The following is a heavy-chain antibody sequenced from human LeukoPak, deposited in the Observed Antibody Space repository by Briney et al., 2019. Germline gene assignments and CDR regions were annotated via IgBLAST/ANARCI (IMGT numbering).Heavy chain of an antibody. CDR2: IYTSGST. D-gene: IGHD4-17*01. V-gene: IGHV4-61*02. CDR3: ARTTVTNNY. Sequence: SETLSLTCTVSGGSISSGSYYWSWIRQPAGRGLEWIGRIYTSGSTNYNPSLKSRVTISVDTSRNQFSLKLSSVTAADTAVYYCARTTVTNNYWGQGTLVTVSS. CDR1: GGSISSGSYY. J-gene: IGHJ4*02.